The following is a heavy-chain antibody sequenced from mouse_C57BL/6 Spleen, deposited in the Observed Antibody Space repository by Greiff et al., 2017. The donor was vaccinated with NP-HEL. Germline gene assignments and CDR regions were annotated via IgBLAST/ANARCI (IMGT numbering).Heavy chain of an antibody. Sequence: QVQLQQPGAELVKPGASVKLSCKASGYTFTSYWMHWVKQRPGQGLEWIGMIHPNSGSTNYNEKFKSKATLTVDKSSSTAYMQLSRLTSEDSAVYYCARLPYDPGRYFDYWGQGTTLTVSS. V-gene: IGHV1-64*01. CDR1: GYTFTSYW. J-gene: IGHJ2*01. CDR3: ARLPYDPGRYFDY. D-gene: IGHD2-3*01. CDR2: IHPNSGST.